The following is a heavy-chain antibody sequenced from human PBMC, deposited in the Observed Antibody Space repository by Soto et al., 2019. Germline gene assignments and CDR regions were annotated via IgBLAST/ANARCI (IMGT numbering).Heavy chain of an antibody. V-gene: IGHV3-9*01. CDR1: GFIFDDYA. CDR3: AKAHSSGDAFDI. J-gene: IGHJ3*02. D-gene: IGHD6-19*01. Sequence: EVQLVESGGGLVQPGRSLRLSCAASGFIFDDYAMHWVRQAPGKGLEWVSGISWNSGSIGYADSVKGRFTISRDNAKNSLYLQMNSLRAEDTALYYCAKAHSSGDAFDIWGQGTMVTVSS. CDR2: ISWNSGSI.